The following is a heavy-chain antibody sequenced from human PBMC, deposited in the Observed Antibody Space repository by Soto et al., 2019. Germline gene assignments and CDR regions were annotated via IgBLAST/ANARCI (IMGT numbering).Heavy chain of an antibody. CDR3: ATGDIVVVPAAQHYYYYYMDV. V-gene: IGHV1-2*04. CDR1: GYTFTGYY. J-gene: IGHJ6*03. CDR2: INPNSGGT. D-gene: IGHD2-2*01. Sequence: ASVKVSCKASGYTFTGYYMHWVRQAPGQGLEWMGWINPNSGGTNYAQKFQGWVTMTRDTSISTAYMELSRLRSDDTAVYYCATGDIVVVPAAQHYYYYYMDVWGKGTTVTVSS.